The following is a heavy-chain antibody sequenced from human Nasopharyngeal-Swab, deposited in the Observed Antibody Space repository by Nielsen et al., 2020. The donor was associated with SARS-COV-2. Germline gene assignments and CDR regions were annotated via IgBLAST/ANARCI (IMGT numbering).Heavy chain of an antibody. J-gene: IGHJ6*01. D-gene: IGHD6-19*01. CDR2: ISSSSSYI. CDR1: GFSFSDYY. Sequence: GESLKISCAASGFSFSDYYMNWIRQAPGKGLEWVSSISSSSSYIFHADSVKGRFTISRDNAKNSLFPQMNSLRAEDTAVYYCARDLRWHSSGWTGDYYYYGMDVWGQGTTVTVSS. CDR3: ARDLRWHSSGWTGDYYYYGMDV. V-gene: IGHV3-11*04.